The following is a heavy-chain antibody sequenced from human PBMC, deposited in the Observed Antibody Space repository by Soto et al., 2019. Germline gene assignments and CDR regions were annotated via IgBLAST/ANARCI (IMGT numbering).Heavy chain of an antibody. CDR3: AAGYSSGWYGYFQH. CDR2: IFVGSGNT. J-gene: IGHJ1*01. V-gene: IGHV1-58*01. Sequence: SVKVSCKASGFTFTSSAVQWVRQARGQRLEWIGWIFVGSGNTNYAQKFQERVTITRDMSTSSAYMELNSLRSEDTAVYYCAAGYSSGWYGYFQHWRQGTLVIVSS. D-gene: IGHD6-19*01. CDR1: GFTFTSSA.